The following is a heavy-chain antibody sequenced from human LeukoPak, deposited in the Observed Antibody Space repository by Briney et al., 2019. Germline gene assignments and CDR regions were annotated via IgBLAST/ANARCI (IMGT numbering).Heavy chain of an antibody. D-gene: IGHD4-23*01. Sequence: WETLSLTCTVPGGSISSSSYYWGWIRQPPGKGLEWIGSIYYSGSTYYNPSLKSRVTISVDTSKNQFSLKLSSVTAADTAVYYCAREVVTHAFDIWGQGTMVTVSS. CDR3: AREVVTHAFDI. J-gene: IGHJ3*02. V-gene: IGHV4-39*07. CDR2: IYYSGST. CDR1: GGSISSSSYY.